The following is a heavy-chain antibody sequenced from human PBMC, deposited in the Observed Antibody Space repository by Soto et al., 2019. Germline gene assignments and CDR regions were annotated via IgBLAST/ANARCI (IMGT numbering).Heavy chain of an antibody. Sequence: ASVKVSCKASGYTVTSYGISWVRQAPGQGLEWMGWISAYNGNTNYAQKLQGRVTMTTDTSTSTAYMELRSLRSDDTAVYYCAGDERYSSGWYGAFDIWGQGTMVTVSS. J-gene: IGHJ3*02. CDR1: GYTVTSYG. V-gene: IGHV1-18*01. D-gene: IGHD6-19*01. CDR2: ISAYNGNT. CDR3: AGDERYSSGWYGAFDI.